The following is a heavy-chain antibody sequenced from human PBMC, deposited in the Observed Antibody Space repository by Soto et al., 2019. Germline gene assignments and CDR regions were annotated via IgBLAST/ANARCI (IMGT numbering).Heavy chain of an antibody. Sequence: VQLVESGGGLVQPGRSLRLSCAASGFTFDDYAMHWVRQAPGKGLEWVSGISWNSGSIGYADSVKGRFTISRDNAKNSLYLQMNSLRAEDTALYYCATLTADVDYWGQGTLVTVSS. D-gene: IGHD2-21*02. CDR3: ATLTADVDY. J-gene: IGHJ4*02. CDR1: GFTFDDYA. CDR2: ISWNSGSI. V-gene: IGHV3-9*01.